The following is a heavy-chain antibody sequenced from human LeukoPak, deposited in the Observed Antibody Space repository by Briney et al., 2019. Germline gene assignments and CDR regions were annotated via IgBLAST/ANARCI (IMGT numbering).Heavy chain of an antibody. V-gene: IGHV1-3*01. D-gene: IGHD5-18*01. CDR1: GYTFTSYA. Sequence: ASVKVSCKASGYTFTSYAMHWVRQAPGQRLEWVGWINVGNGDTKYSQTLQGRVAITRHTSASTAYMELSSLRSEDTAVYYCVRDKYSYGYRDRFEIWGQGTTVTVAS. CDR2: INVGNGDT. J-gene: IGHJ3*02. CDR3: VRDKYSYGYRDRFEI.